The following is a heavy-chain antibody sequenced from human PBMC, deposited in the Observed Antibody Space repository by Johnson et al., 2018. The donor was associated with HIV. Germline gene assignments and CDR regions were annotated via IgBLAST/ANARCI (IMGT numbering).Heavy chain of an antibody. J-gene: IGHJ3*02. CDR2: IWYDGSNK. V-gene: IGHV3-33*06. D-gene: IGHD6-19*01. CDR3: AKDMAYSSGWSDAFDI. CDR1: GFTFSSYG. Sequence: QEQLVEYGGGVVQPGRSLRLSCAASGFTFSSYGMHWVRQAPGKGLEWVAVIWYDGSNKYYADSVKGRFTISRDNSKNTLYLQMNSLRAEDTAIYYCAKDMAYSSGWSDAFDIWGQGTIVSVSS.